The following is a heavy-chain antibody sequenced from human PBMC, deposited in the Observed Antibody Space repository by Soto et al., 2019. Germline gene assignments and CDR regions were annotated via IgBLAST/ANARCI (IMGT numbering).Heavy chain of an antibody. Sequence: GGSLRLSCAASGFTFDDYAMHWVRQAPGKGLEWVSGISWNSGSIGYADSVKGRFTISRDNAKNSLYLQMNSLRAEDTAVYYCAKELHYYDSSGRMDVWGQGTTVTVSS. CDR1: GFTFDDYA. D-gene: IGHD3-22*01. CDR2: ISWNSGSI. V-gene: IGHV3-9*01. CDR3: AKELHYYDSSGRMDV. J-gene: IGHJ6*02.